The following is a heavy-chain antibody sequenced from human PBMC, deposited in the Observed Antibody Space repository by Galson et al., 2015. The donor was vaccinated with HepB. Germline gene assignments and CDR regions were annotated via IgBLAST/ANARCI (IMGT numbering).Heavy chain of an antibody. Sequence: GFTFSSYWMSWVRQAPGKGLEWVANIKQDGSEKYYVDSVKGRFTISRDNAKNSLYLQMNSLRAEDTAVYYCARDMWYCSSTSCPLTADYGMDVWGQGTTVTVSS. V-gene: IGHV3-7*01. CDR2: IKQDGSEK. CDR1: GFTFSSYW. D-gene: IGHD2-2*01. CDR3: ARDMWYCSSTSCPLTADYGMDV. J-gene: IGHJ6*02.